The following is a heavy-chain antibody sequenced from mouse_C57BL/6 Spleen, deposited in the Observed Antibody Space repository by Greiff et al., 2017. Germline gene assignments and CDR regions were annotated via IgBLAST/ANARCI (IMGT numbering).Heavy chain of an antibody. CDR1: GFTFSDYG. D-gene: IGHD1-1*01. V-gene: IGHV5-17*01. CDR3: ARLEYYGSSDY. CDR2: ISSGSSTI. J-gene: IGHJ2*01. Sequence: DVHLVESGGGLVKPGGSLKLSCAASGFTFSDYGMHWVRQAPEKGLEWVAYISSGSSTIYYADTVKGRFTISRDNAKNTLFLQITSLRSEDTAMYYCARLEYYGSSDYWGQGTTLTVSS.